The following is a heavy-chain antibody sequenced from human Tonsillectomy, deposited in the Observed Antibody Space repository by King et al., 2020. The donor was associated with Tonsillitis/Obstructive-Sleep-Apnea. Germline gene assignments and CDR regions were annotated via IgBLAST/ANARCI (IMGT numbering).Heavy chain of an antibody. CDR2: IYYSGGT. D-gene: IGHD6-13*01. CDR3: AREGEYGSTNYFYY. CDR1: GGSISSTTYF. Sequence: QLQESGPGLVKPSETLSLTCTVSGGSISSTTYFWGWIRQPPGKGLEWIGSIYYSGGTYYDPSLKSRVTISVDTSKNQFSLKLSSVTAADTAVYYCAREGEYGSTNYFYYWGQGTLVTVSS. V-gene: IGHV4-39*02. J-gene: IGHJ4*02.